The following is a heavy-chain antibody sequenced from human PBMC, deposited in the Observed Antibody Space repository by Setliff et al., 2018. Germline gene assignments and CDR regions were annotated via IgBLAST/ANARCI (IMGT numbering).Heavy chain of an antibody. Sequence: SETLSLTCTVSGGSITNSYWSWIRQTPGKGLEWIGYVYNNGNNGITKYNPSLRSRVTMSLDTSKNNFSMQLRSVTAADTALYYCAGEVGISGYYGRSSHNAFDIWGQGTMVTVSS. CDR3: AGEVGISGYYGRSSHNAFDI. J-gene: IGHJ3*02. V-gene: IGHV4-59*13. D-gene: IGHD3-22*01. CDR1: GGSITNSY. CDR2: VYNNGNNGIT.